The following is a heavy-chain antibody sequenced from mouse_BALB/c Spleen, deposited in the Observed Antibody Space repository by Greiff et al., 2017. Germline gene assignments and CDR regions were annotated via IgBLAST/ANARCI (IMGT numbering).Heavy chain of an antibody. D-gene: IGHD1-1*01. CDR2: IWAGGST. V-gene: IGHV2-9*02. CDR3: AREGGSSLAWFAY. CDR1: GFSLTSYG. J-gene: IGHJ3*01. Sequence: VQGVESGPGLVAPSQSLSITCTVSGFSLTSYGVHWVRQPPGKGLEWLGVIWAGGSTNYNSALMSRLSISKDNSKSQVFLKMNSLQTDDTAMYYCAREGGSSLAWFAYWGQGTLVTVSA.